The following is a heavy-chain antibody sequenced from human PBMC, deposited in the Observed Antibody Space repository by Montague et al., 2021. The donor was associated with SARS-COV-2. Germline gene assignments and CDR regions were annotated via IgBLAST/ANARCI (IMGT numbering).Heavy chain of an antibody. CDR1: GFSLSTSGMC. CDR3: ARMRWELLGGVHYFDY. D-gene: IGHD1-26*01. V-gene: IGHV2-70*01. Sequence: PALVKPTQTLTLTCTFSGFSLSTSGMCVSWIRQPPGKALEWLALIDWDDDKYYSTSLKTSHTISKDTSKNQVVLTMTNMDPVDTATYYCARMRWELLGGVHYFDYWGQGTLVTVSS. CDR2: IDWDDDK. J-gene: IGHJ4*02.